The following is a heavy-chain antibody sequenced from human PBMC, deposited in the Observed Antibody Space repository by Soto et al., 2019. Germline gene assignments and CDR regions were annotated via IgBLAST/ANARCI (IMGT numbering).Heavy chain of an antibody. Sequence: PSETLSLTCTVSGDSINSYYWSWIRQPPGKGLEWIGYIYDSGSTNYNPSLKSRVTISVDTSKNQFSLKLTSVTAADTAMYYCAPKEGVRYLLNPWAQETLVTVS. CDR1: GDSINSYY. V-gene: IGHV4-59*01. CDR2: IYDSGST. J-gene: IGHJ5*02. CDR3: APKEGVRYLLNP. D-gene: IGHD2-2*02.